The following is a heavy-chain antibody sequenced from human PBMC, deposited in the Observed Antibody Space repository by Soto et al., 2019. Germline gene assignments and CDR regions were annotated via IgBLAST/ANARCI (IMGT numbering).Heavy chain of an antibody. J-gene: IGHJ4*02. CDR3: VRNLASGGTYYFDY. Sequence: GGSLRLSCAASGFTFSAHYMDLVRQAPGKGLEWIGRVRNKANSYTTEYAASVRGRFTVSRDDSKNSLYLQMNSLKTEDTAMYYCVRNLASGGTYYFDYWGQGTLVTVSS. CDR2: VRNKANSYTT. CDR1: GFTFSAHY. V-gene: IGHV3-72*01. D-gene: IGHD2-15*01.